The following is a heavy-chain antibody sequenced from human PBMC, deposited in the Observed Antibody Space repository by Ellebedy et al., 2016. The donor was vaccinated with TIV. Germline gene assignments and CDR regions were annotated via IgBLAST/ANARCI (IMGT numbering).Heavy chain of an antibody. CDR2: IRQDGSK. D-gene: IGHD4-17*01. CDR3: ARDGAYGDYAPGQYGMDV. J-gene: IGHJ6*02. V-gene: IGHV3-7*03. Sequence: GESLKISCAVSGFSFSSYWMSWVRQAPGKGLEWVANIRQDGSKNYVDSVKGRFTTSRDNAQNSLYLQMNSLRVEDTAVYFCARDGAYGDYAPGQYGMDVWGQGTTVIVS. CDR1: GFSFSSYW.